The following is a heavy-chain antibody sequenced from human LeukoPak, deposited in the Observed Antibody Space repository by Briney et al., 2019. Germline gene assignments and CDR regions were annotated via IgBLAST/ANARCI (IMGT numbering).Heavy chain of an antibody. V-gene: IGHV1-69*01. CDR2: IIPIFGTA. Sequence: SVKVSCKASGGTFSSYAIIWVRQAPGQGLEWMGGIIPIFGTANYAQKFQGRVTITADESTSTAYMELSSLRSEDTAVYYCATLRYCSSTSCLKVIDYWGQGTLVTVSS. J-gene: IGHJ4*02. D-gene: IGHD2-2*01. CDR1: GGTFSSYA. CDR3: ATLRYCSSTSCLKVIDY.